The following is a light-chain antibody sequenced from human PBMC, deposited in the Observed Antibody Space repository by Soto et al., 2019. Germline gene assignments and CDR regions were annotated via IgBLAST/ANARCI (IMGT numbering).Light chain of an antibody. V-gene: IGKV3-15*01. CDR1: QSINSN. J-gene: IGKJ4*01. CDR3: QQYNIWPLT. CDR2: DAS. Sequence: ERVMTRSRPTVCVTTGDSATLSCRASQSINSNLAWYQQKPGQAPRLLIYDASTRATGITARFSGSGSGTEFTLTISGLQSEDFAVYCCQQYNIWPLTFGGGTEVDI.